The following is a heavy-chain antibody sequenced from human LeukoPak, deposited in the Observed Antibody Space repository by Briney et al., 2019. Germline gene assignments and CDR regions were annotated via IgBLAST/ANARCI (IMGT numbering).Heavy chain of an antibody. CDR2: INHSGST. D-gene: IGHD3-3*01. J-gene: IGHJ6*02. CDR3: ARAYVADYDFWSGYSVDNYYYGMDV. CDR1: GGSFSGYY. V-gene: IGHV4-34*01. Sequence: PSETLSLTCAVYGGSFSGYYWSWIRQPPGKGLEWIGEINHSGSTNYNPSLKSRVTISVDTSKNQFSLKLSSVTAADTAVYYCARAYVADYDFWSGYSVDNYYYGMDVWGQGTTVTVSS.